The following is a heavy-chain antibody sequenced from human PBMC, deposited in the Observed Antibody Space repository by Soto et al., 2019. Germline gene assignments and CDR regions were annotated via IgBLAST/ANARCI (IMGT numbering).Heavy chain of an antibody. CDR1: GGSISSAGYC. D-gene: IGHD1-26*01. CDR3: ARGAIVKRVGNGFDP. V-gene: IGHV4-31*03. CDR2: MYYSGIT. Sequence: QVQLQESGPGLVKPSETLSLTCTVSGGSISSAGYCWSWIRQHPGRGLEWIGYMYYSGITYYNPSRWSRVTMAVDMSKNQFSLKLFSVTAADTAVYYGARGAIVKRVGNGFDPWGQGTLVTVSS. J-gene: IGHJ5*02.